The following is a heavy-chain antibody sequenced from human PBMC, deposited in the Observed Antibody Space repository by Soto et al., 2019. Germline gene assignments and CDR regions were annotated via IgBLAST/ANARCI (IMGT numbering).Heavy chain of an antibody. V-gene: IGHV3-30*18. CDR3: AKRTSLTYYDFWSGYKKAFDI. Sequence: VGSLRLSCASSVFTFSSYGMHCVRHSPGKWLEWVAVISYDGSNKYYADSVKGRFTISRDNSKNTLYLQMNSLRAEDTAVYYCAKRTSLTYYDFWSGYKKAFDIWGQGTMVIVS. CDR2: ISYDGSNK. D-gene: IGHD3-3*01. CDR1: VFTFSSYG. J-gene: IGHJ3*02.